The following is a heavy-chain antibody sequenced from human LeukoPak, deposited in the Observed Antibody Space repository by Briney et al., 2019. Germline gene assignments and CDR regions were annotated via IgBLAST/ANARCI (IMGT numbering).Heavy chain of an antibody. CDR2: IRYDGSNK. CDR1: GFTFSSYG. D-gene: IGHD1-1*01. Sequence: GGSLRLSCAASGFTFSSYGMHWVRQAPGKGLEWVAFIRYDGSNKYYADSVKGRFTISRDNSKNTLYLQMNSLRAEDAAVYCGSTQGSSNYWGQGTLVTVSS. J-gene: IGHJ4*02. V-gene: IGHV3-30*02. CDR3: STQGSSNY.